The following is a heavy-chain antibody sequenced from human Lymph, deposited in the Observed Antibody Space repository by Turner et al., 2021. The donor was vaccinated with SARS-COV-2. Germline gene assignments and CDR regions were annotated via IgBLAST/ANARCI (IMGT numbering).Heavy chain of an antibody. CDR3: ARLSMGDWHFDL. CDR2: IKQDGSEK. CDR1: GFTFSTYW. Sequence: EVQLVESGGGLVQPGGFLRLSCAAPGFTFSTYWMSWVRQAPGKGLEWVANIKQDGSEKYYVDSVKGRFTISRDNAKNSLYLQMNSLRAEDTAVYYCARLSMGDWHFDLWGRGTLVTVSS. J-gene: IGHJ2*01. D-gene: IGHD1-26*01. V-gene: IGHV3-7*01.